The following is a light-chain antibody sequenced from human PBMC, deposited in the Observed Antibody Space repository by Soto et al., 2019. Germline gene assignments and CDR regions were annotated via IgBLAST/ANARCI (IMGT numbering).Light chain of an antibody. CDR2: GAS. V-gene: IGKV3-20*01. CDR1: QSVSSSY. J-gene: IGKJ4*01. CDR3: QQANSFPLT. Sequence: EIMLTQSPGTLSLSPGERATLSCRASQSVSSSYLAWYQQKPGQAPRLLIYGASSRATGIPDRFSGSGSGTDFTLTISSLQPEDFATYYCQQANSFPLTFGGGTKVDIK.